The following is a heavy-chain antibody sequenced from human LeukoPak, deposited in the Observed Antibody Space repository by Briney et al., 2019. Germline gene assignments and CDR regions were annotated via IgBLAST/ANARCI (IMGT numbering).Heavy chain of an antibody. CDR3: ARHRAYSSSSPFDY. D-gene: IGHD6-6*01. Sequence: SETLSLTCSVSGGSISSLYWSWIRQPPGKGLEWIGYIYYTGSTNYDPSLKSRVTMFVDMSKNQFSLRLGSVTAADTAVYYCARHRAYSSSSPFDYWGQGTLVTVSS. J-gene: IGHJ4*02. V-gene: IGHV4-59*08. CDR1: GGSISSLY. CDR2: IYYTGST.